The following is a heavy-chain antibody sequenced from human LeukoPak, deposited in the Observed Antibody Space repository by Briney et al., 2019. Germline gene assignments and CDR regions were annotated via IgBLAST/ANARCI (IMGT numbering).Heavy chain of an antibody. CDR2: IYSAGST. Sequence: GGSLRLSCAASGFTVSDNYMSWVRQAPGKGLEWVSIIYSAGSTNYADSVKGRFTISRDNSKNTLYLQMSSLRAEDTAVYYCTLPLRVDYYIWGQGTMVTVSS. J-gene: IGHJ3*02. CDR1: GFTVSDNY. CDR3: TLPLRVDYYI. V-gene: IGHV3-53*01. D-gene: IGHD4/OR15-4a*01.